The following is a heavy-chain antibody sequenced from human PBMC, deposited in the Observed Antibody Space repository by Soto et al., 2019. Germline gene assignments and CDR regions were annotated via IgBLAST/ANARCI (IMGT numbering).Heavy chain of an antibody. V-gene: IGHV3-9*01. CDR3: ARDSYSWRYLFAY. D-gene: IGHD1-26*01. CDR1: GFTFDDYD. CDR2: ISWNSGII. J-gene: IGHJ4*02. Sequence: EVQLVESGGGLVQPGRSLRLSCAASGFTFDDYDMHWVRQTPGKGLEWVSGISWNSGIIIYADYVKGRFTISRDNPNNSLYLQMHSLRAADTALYYCARDSYSWRYLFAYGCQGTLVTLAS.